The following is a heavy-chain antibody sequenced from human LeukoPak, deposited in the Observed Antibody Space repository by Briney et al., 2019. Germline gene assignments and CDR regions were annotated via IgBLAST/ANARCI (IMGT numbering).Heavy chain of an antibody. D-gene: IGHD2-15*01. CDR3: ARGRAVVVAATYYYYYYMDV. V-gene: IGHV1-8*01. CDR2: MNPNSGNT. J-gene: IGHJ6*03. Sequence: GASVKVSCKASGYTFTSYDINWVRQATGQGLEWMGWMNPNSGNTGYAQKFQGRVTMTRNTSISTAYMELSSLRSEDTAVYYCARGRAVVVAATYYYYYYMDVWGKGTTVTVSS. CDR1: GYTFTSYD.